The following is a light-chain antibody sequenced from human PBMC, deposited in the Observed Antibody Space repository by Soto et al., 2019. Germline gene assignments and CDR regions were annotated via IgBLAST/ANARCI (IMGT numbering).Light chain of an antibody. CDR3: SSYTSSSALV. Sequence: QSALTQPASVSGSPGQSITISCTGTSRDVGGYNYVSWYQQHPGKAPKLMIYDVSYRPPGVSNRFSGSKSVNTASLTISGLQAEDEGDYYCSSYTSSSALVFGTGTKLTVL. V-gene: IGLV2-14*03. J-gene: IGLJ1*01. CDR2: DVS. CDR1: SRDVGGYNY.